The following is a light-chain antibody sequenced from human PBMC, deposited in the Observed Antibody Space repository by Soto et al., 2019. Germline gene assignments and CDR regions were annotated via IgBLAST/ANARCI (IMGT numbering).Light chain of an antibody. J-gene: IGKJ1*01. CDR3: QQHSSCPLT. CDR2: DAS. Sequence: EIVLTQSPATLSLSPGERVSLSCRASQSVNTYFAWYQQKPGQAPRLLIYDASSRATGIPARFSGSGSGTDFTLTISSLEPEDFAIYYCQQHSSCPLTFGHGTK. V-gene: IGKV3-11*01. CDR1: QSVNTY.